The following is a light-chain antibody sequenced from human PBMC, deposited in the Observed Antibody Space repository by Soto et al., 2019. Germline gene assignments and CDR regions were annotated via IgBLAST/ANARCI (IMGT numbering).Light chain of an antibody. Sequence: QSVLTQPASVSGSPGQSITFSCTGTSSDIGGYNYVSWYQQHPGKAPKLMIYEVSNRPSGVSDRFSGSKSGNTASPTISGLQAEDEADYYCTSYTSSTTNYVFGTGTKVTVL. CDR3: TSYTSSTTNYV. CDR1: SSDIGGYNY. J-gene: IGLJ1*01. CDR2: EVS. V-gene: IGLV2-14*01.